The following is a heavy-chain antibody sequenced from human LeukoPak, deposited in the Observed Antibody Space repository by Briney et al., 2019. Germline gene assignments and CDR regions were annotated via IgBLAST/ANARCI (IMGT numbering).Heavy chain of an antibody. D-gene: IGHD6-6*01. Sequence: ASVKVSCKASGYTFTGYYMHWVRQAPGQGLEWMGRINPNSGGTNYAQKFQGRVTMTRDTSTSTAYMELSRLRSDDTAVYYCARGVSIAARREYNWFDPWGQGTLVTVSS. CDR1: GYTFTGYY. CDR2: INPNSGGT. J-gene: IGHJ5*02. V-gene: IGHV1-2*06. CDR3: ARGVSIAARREYNWFDP.